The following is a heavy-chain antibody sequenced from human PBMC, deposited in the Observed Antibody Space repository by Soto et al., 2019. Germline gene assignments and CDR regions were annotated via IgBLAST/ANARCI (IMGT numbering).Heavy chain of an antibody. J-gene: IGHJ4*02. V-gene: IGHV4-4*07. D-gene: IGHD6-19*01. CDR3: ARDYSSGWLHTHFDY. CDR1: GGSISSYY. CDR2: IYTSGST. Sequence: SETLSLTCTVSGGSISSYYWSWIRQPAGKGLEWIGRIYTSGSTNYNPSLKSRVTMSVDTSKNQCSLKLSSVTAADTAVYYCARDYSSGWLHTHFDYWGQGTLVTVSS.